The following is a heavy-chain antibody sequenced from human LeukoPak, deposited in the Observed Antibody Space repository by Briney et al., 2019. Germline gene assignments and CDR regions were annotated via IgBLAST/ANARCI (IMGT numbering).Heavy chain of an antibody. CDR2: ISYDGSNK. V-gene: IGHV3-30*03. D-gene: IGHD3-22*01. CDR3: ARDYYYDSSGYYFQGY. Sequence: GGSLRLSCAASGFTFSSYGMHWVRQAPGKGLEWVAVISYDGSNKYYADSVKGRFTISRDNSKNTLYLQMNSLRAEDTAVYYCARDYYYDSSGYYFQGYWGQGTLVTVSS. J-gene: IGHJ4*02. CDR1: GFTFSSYG.